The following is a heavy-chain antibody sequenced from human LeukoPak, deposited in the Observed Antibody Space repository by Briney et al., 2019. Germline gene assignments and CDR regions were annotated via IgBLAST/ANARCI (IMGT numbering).Heavy chain of an antibody. J-gene: IGHJ4*02. Sequence: PGGSLRLSCAASGFTVSNNYMSWVRQAPGKGLEWVSAISGSGGSTYYADSVKGRFTISRDNSKNTLYLQMNSLRAEDTAVYYCAKASFWSNPKLNYFDYWGQGTLVTVSS. CDR2: ISGSGGST. V-gene: IGHV3-23*01. D-gene: IGHD3-3*01. CDR1: GFTVSNNY. CDR3: AKASFWSNPKLNYFDY.